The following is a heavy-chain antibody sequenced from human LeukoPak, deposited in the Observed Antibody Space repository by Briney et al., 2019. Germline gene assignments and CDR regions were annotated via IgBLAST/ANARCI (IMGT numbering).Heavy chain of an antibody. Sequence: SQTLSLTCTVSGGSISSGSYYWSWIRQPPGKGLEWIGYIYYSGSTYYNPSLKSRVTISVDTSKNQFSLKLSSVTAADTAVYYCARGVVVVPAIGHPDYWGQGTLVTVSS. V-gene: IGHV4-30-4*08. CDR3: ARGVVVVPAIGHPDY. J-gene: IGHJ4*02. D-gene: IGHD2-2*01. CDR1: GGSISSGSYY. CDR2: IYYSGST.